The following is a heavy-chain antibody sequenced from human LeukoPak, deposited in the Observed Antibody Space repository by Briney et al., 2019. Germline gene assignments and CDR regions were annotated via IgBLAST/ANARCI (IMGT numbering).Heavy chain of an antibody. D-gene: IGHD6-19*01. CDR1: GYTFTNYG. Sequence: GASVKVSCKASGYTFTNYGINWVRQAPGQGLEWMGWIRAYNGDTNYAQKFQGRVTMTAERSTNTAYMELRGLTFDDTAVFYCATTTATSGSSLYWGQGTLVNVAS. V-gene: IGHV1-18*01. CDR2: IRAYNGDT. J-gene: IGHJ4*02. CDR3: ATTTATSGSSLY.